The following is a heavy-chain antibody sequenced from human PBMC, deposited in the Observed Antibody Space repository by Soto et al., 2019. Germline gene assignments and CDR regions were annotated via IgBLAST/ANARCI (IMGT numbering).Heavy chain of an antibody. CDR2: IYLDDDK. CDR3: ARIPMPLYSSARGGYYYYGMDV. Sequence: SGPTLVNPTQTLTLTCTFSGFSLSTSGMCVSWIRQPPGKALEWLALIYLDDDKYYSTSLKTRLTISKDTSKNQVVLTMTNMDPVDTATYYCARIPMPLYSSARGGYYYYGMDVWGQGTTVTVSS. CDR1: GFSLSTSGMC. D-gene: IGHD6-19*01. J-gene: IGHJ6*02. V-gene: IGHV2-70*01.